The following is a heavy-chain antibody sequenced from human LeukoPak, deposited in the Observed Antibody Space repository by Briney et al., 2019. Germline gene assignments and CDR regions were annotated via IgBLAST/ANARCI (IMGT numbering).Heavy chain of an antibody. V-gene: IGHV4-31*03. CDR2: IYYSGST. D-gene: IGHD4-17*01. CDR1: GGSISSGGYY. CDR3: ARLQMTTVTFDY. Sequence: SETLSLTCTVSGGSISSGGYYWSWIRQHPGKGLEWVGYIYYSGSTYYNPSLKSRVTISVDTSKNQFSLKLSSVTAADTAVCYCARLQMTTVTFDYWGQGTLVTVSS. J-gene: IGHJ4*02.